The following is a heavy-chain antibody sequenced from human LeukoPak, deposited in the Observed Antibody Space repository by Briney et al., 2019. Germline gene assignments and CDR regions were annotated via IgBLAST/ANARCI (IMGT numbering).Heavy chain of an antibody. Sequence: GGSLRLSCAASGFTFSSYAMSWFRQAPGKGLEWVSFISDSGDSTYYADSVKGRFTISRENSKNTLYLQMSSLRAEDTAIYYCAKDASARPSDYWGPGTLVTVSS. CDR2: ISDSGDST. J-gene: IGHJ4*02. CDR3: AKDASARPSDY. CDR1: GFTFSSYA. V-gene: IGHV3-23*01. D-gene: IGHD3-3*01.